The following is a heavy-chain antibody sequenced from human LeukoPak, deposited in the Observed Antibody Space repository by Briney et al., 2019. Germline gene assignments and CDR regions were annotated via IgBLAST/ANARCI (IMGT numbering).Heavy chain of an antibody. Sequence: GGSLRLSCAASGFTFDSYFMNWVRQAPAKGLEWVSSISTSGGTTYYADPVKGRFTISRDNSKNTFYLQMNSLRDEDTALYYCAKAGGGSGYNPLGYWGQGTLVTVSS. J-gene: IGHJ4*02. D-gene: IGHD5-24*01. CDR2: ISTSGGTT. CDR1: GFTFDSYF. V-gene: IGHV3-23*01. CDR3: AKAGGGSGYNPLGY.